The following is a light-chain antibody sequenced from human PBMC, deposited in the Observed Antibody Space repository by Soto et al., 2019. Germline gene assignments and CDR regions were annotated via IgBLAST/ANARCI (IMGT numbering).Light chain of an antibody. V-gene: IGKV3-15*01. J-gene: IGKJ5*01. CDR1: QSVSSN. CDR3: QQYNNWPPFT. CDR2: GAS. Sequence: EIALTQSPSTPSLSPVEVATLCFMAGQSVSSNLAWYQQKPGQAPRLLIYGASTRATGIPARFSGSGSGTEFTLTISSLQSEDFAVYYCQQYNNWPPFTFGQGTRLEIK.